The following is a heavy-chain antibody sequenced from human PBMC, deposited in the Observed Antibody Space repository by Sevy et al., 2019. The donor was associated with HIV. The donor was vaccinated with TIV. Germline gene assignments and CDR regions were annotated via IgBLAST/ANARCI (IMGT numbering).Heavy chain of an antibody. CDR1: GFSFTSHY. D-gene: IGHD3-10*01. Sequence: GGSLRLSCAASGFSFTSHYINWIRQAPGKGLEWISYISTSGGAVYYADSVKGRFTISRDNGKNTVDLEMNTLRVEDTAVYYCAGDSAVYNFGPGSYYSDYFDVWGQGTMVTVSS. CDR3: AGDSAVYNFGPGSYYSDYFDV. J-gene: IGHJ3*01. V-gene: IGHV3-48*03. CDR2: ISTSGGAV.